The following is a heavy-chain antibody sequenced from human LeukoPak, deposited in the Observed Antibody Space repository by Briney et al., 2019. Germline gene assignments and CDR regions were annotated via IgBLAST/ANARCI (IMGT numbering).Heavy chain of an antibody. Sequence: PGGSLRLSCAASGFTFSSYWMSWVRQAPGKGLEWVANIKQDGSEKYYVDSVKGRFTISRDNAKNSLYLQMKSLRAEDTAVYYCARGVTVPAAIGYYYYYYYMDVWGKGTTVTVSS. CDR3: ARGVTVPAAIGYYYYYYYMDV. CDR1: GFTFSSYW. CDR2: IKQDGSEK. J-gene: IGHJ6*03. V-gene: IGHV3-7*01. D-gene: IGHD2-2*02.